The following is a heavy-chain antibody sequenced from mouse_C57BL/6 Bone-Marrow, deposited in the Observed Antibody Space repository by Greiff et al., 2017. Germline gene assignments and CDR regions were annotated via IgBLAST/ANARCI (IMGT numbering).Heavy chain of an antibody. CDR2: IDPSDSYT. J-gene: IGHJ3*01. V-gene: IGHV1-69*01. CDR3: ARSGYDYPFAY. CDR1: GYTFTSYW. D-gene: IGHD2-4*01. Sequence: VQLQQSGAELVMPGASVKLSCKASGYTFTSYWMHWVKQRPGQGLEWIGEIDPSDSYTNYNQKFKGKSTLTVDKSSSTAYMQLSSLTSEDSAVYYCARSGYDYPFAYWGQGTLVTVSA.